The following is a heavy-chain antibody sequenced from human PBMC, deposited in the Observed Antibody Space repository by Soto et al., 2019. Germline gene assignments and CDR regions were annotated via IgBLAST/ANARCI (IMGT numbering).Heavy chain of an antibody. CDR2: IIPIFGTA. CDR1: GGTFSSYA. J-gene: IGHJ4*02. D-gene: IGHD1-7*01. V-gene: IGHV1-69*13. CDR3: ARVTITGTTGPLGY. Sequence: SVKVSCTASGGTFSSYASSWVRQAPGQGLEWMGGIIPIFGTANYAQKFQGRVTITADESTSTAYMELSSLRSEDTAVYYCARVTITGTTGPLGYWGQGTLVTVSS.